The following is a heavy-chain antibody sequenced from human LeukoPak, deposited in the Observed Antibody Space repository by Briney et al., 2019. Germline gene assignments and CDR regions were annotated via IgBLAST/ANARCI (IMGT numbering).Heavy chain of an antibody. CDR3: ARVIRGYSSSSDWFDP. Sequence: PSETLSLTCTVSGGSISSSSYYWGWIRQPPGKGLEWIGSIYYSGSTYYNPSLKSRVTISVDTSKNQFSLKLSSVTAADTAVYYCARVIRGYSSSSDWFDPWGQGTLVTVSS. CDR1: GGSISSSSYY. V-gene: IGHV4-39*07. D-gene: IGHD6-6*01. CDR2: IYYSGST. J-gene: IGHJ5*02.